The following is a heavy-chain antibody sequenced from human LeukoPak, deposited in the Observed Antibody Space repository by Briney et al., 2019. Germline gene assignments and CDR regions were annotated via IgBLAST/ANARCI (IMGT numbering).Heavy chain of an antibody. CDR3: ARVYYGGNSLGDAFDI. V-gene: IGHV4-61*01. CDR2: IYYSGST. CDR1: GGSISSSSYY. J-gene: IGHJ3*02. Sequence: SETLSLTCTVSGGSISSSSYYWSWIRQPPGKGLEWIGYIYYSGSTNYNPSLKSRVTISVDTSKNQFSLKLSSVTAADTAVYYCARVYYGGNSLGDAFDIWGQGTMVTVSS. D-gene: IGHD4-23*01.